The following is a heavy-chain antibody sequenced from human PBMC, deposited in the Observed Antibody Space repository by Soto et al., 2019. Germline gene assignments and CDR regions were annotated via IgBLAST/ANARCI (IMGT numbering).Heavy chain of an antibody. V-gene: IGHV3-33*01. CDR1: GFTFSSYG. J-gene: IGHJ6*02. CDR2: IWYDGSNK. Sequence: QVQLVESGGGVVQPGRSLRLSCAASGFTFSSYGMHWVRQAPGKGLEWVAVIWYDGSNKYYADSVKGRFTISRDNSKNTLYLQMNSLRAEDTAVYYCAREMRVAGTGNYYYYYGMDVWGQGTTVTVSS. D-gene: IGHD6-19*01. CDR3: AREMRVAGTGNYYYYYGMDV.